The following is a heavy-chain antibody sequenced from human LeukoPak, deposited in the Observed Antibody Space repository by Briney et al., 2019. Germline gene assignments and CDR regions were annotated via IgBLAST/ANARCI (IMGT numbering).Heavy chain of an antibody. V-gene: IGHV3-23*01. Sequence: PGGSLRLSCAGSGLTFSSYEMNWVRQAPGKGLEWVSTINANSGTTSYAASVRGRFTISRDNSKNTLYLQLNTLRADDTATYYCAKPISGGLAVTADWFHPWGQGTLVVVSS. CDR2: INANSGTT. D-gene: IGHD6-19*01. CDR1: GLTFSSYE. J-gene: IGHJ5*01. CDR3: AKPISGGLAVTADWFHP.